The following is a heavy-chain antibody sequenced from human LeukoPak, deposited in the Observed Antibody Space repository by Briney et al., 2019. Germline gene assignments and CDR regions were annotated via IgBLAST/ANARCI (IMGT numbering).Heavy chain of an antibody. Sequence: PSETLSLTCTVSGGSISSSSYYWGWIRQPPGKGLEWIGSIYYSGSTYYNPSLKSRVTISVDTSKNQFSLKLSSVTAADTAVYYCARYDSGEFDYWGRGTLVIVPS. V-gene: IGHV4-39*01. CDR3: ARYDSGEFDY. J-gene: IGHJ4*02. D-gene: IGHD3-10*01. CDR2: IYYSGST. CDR1: GGSISSSSYY.